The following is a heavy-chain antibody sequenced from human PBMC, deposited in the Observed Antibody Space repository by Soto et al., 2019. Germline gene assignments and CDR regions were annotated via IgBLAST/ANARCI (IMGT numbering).Heavy chain of an antibody. D-gene: IGHD2-2*02. Sequence: LRLSCAASGFIFSGSAIHWVRQASGKGLEWVGRIRSRANNFATSSAASVKGRFTFSRDDSKNTAYLQMNTLKPEDTAVYYCARGQGAAIGDYYYHGMDVWGQGTTVTVSS. CDR2: IRSRANNFAT. CDR3: ARGQGAAIGDYYYHGMDV. J-gene: IGHJ6*02. CDR1: GFIFSGSA. V-gene: IGHV3-73*01.